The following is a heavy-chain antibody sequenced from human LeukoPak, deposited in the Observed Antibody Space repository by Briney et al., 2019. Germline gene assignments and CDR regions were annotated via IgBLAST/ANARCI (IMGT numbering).Heavy chain of an antibody. CDR2: INHSGST. CDR1: GGSFSGYY. J-gene: IGHJ4*02. D-gene: IGHD5-18*01. Sequence: SETLSLTCAVYGGSFSGYYWSWIRQPPGKGLEWIGEINHSGSTNYNPSLKSRVTISVDKSKNQFSLKLSSVTAADTAVYYCASLRGYSYGTDDYWGQGTLVTVSS. CDR3: ASLRGYSYGTDDY. V-gene: IGHV4-34*01.